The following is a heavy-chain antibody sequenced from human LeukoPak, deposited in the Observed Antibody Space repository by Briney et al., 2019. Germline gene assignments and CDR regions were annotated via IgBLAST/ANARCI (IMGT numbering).Heavy chain of an antibody. CDR1: GFSVSSNY. J-gene: IGHJ4*02. Sequence: PGGSLRLSCAASGFSVSSNYMSWVRQAPGKGLEWVSVIYSNIGTYYADSVKGRFTISRDNSKNTLHLQMNSLRAEDTAVYYCVREDTPATANYWGQGTLVTISS. CDR3: VREDTPATANY. D-gene: IGHD2-21*02. V-gene: IGHV3-53*01. CDR2: IYSNIGT.